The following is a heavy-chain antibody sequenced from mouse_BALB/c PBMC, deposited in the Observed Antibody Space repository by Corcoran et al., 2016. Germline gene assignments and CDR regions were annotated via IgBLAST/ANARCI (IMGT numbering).Heavy chain of an antibody. V-gene: IGHV9-3-1*01. CDR3: AREPYARDY. Sequence: QIQLVQSGPELKKPGETVKISCKASGYTFTKYGMNWVKQAPGKGLKGMGWINTYTGEPTDAEDFKGRFDLSLETTASTAYLQINNRKNEDTATYFGAREPYARDYWGQGTSVTVSS. J-gene: IGHJ4*01. CDR2: INTYTGEP. CDR1: GYTFTKYG.